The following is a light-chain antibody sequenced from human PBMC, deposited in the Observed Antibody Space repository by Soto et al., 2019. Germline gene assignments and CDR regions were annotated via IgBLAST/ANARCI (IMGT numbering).Light chain of an antibody. CDR2: GAS. Sequence: EIVLTQSPGTLSLSPGERATLSCRASQSVSSSYLAWYQQKPGQAPRLLIYGASDRTIGIPARFSGSGSGTEFTLTISSLQTEDFAVYFCQQYNNWPITFGQGTRLEIK. CDR3: QQYNNWPIT. J-gene: IGKJ5*01. CDR1: QSVSSSY. V-gene: IGKV3-15*01.